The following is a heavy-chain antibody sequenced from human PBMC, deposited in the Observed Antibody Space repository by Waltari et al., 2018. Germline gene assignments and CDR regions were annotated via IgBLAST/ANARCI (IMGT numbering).Heavy chain of an antibody. V-gene: IGHV1-46*01. J-gene: IGHJ5*02. CDR3: ARDAHYDDTSGNEMYKWLDP. CDR2: INPRVGRT. CDR1: GYIFSNFH. Sequence: QVPLVQSGAEGKSPGASVKIACKGSGYIFSNFHIHWVRQAPGQGLEWMGIINPRVGRTSYAQKFQARVTMTRDMSTNTVYMNLSSLRSEDTAVYYCARDAHYDDTSGNEMYKWLDPWGQGTQVTVSS. D-gene: IGHD3-16*01.